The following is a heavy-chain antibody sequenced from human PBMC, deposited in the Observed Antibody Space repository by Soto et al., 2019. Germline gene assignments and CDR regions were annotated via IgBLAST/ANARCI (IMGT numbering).Heavy chain of an antibody. CDR2: IYYTGST. Sequence: QVQLQESGPGLVKPSETLSLTCTVSGGSSGSYYWSWIRQPPGKGLEWIGYIYYTGSTNYNPSLKSRVTISVDTSKNQFSLRLTSVTAADTAVYYCARSKPVYPLGTREFDPWGQGTLVTVSS. J-gene: IGHJ5*02. CDR1: GGSSGSYY. V-gene: IGHV4-59*08. D-gene: IGHD2-2*02. CDR3: ARSKPVYPLGTREFDP.